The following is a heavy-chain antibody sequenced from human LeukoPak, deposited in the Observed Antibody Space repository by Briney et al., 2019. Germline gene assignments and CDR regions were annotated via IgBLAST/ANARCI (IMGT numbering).Heavy chain of an antibody. J-gene: IGHJ3*02. CDR1: SGSISTSNYY. Sequence: SETLSLTCTVSSGSISTSNYYWGWVRQPPGKALEWIGDIFYSGSTYYSPSLKSRVTISLYTSRNQFSLKLNSVPAADTAVYYCAREYYYDSSGYSHDAFDIWGQGTMVTVSS. CDR3: AREYYYDSSGYSHDAFDI. CDR2: IFYSGST. V-gene: IGHV4-39*07. D-gene: IGHD3-22*01.